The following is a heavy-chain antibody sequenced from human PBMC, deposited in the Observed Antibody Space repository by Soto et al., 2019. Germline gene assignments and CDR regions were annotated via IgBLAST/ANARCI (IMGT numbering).Heavy chain of an antibody. CDR2: ISSSSSTI. V-gene: IGHV3-48*02. Sequence: PGGSLRLSCAASGFTFSSYSMNWVRQAPGKGLEWVSYISSSSSTIYYADSVKGRFTISRDNAKNSLYLQMNSLRDEDTAVYYCARDKGDDYDLYYYYGMDVWGQGTMVTVSS. CDR3: ARDKGDDYDLYYYYGMDV. D-gene: IGHD3-3*01. CDR1: GFTFSSYS. J-gene: IGHJ6*02.